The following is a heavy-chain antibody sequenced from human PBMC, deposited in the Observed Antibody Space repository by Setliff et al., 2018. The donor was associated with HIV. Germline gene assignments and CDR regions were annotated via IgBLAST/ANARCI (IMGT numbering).Heavy chain of an antibody. J-gene: IGHJ6*02. CDR3: AKGQQWLVAGPRDGMDV. CDR1: GFIFSGYT. V-gene: IGHV3-21*04. Sequence: GGSLRLSCAASGFIFSGYTMVWVRQAPGKGLEWVSSISSSGNFIYYEDSVKGRFTMSRDNAKNSLYLQMDSLRVEDTAVYYCAKGQQWLVAGPRDGMDVWGQGTTVTVSS. D-gene: IGHD6-19*01. CDR2: ISSSGNFI.